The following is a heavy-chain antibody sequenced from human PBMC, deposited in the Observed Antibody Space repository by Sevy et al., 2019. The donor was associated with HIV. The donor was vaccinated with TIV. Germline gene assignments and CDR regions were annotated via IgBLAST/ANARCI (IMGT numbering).Heavy chain of an antibody. CDR3: ARDPEFAYSYGTYYYYGMDV. J-gene: IGHJ6*02. CDR1: AFTFSSYG. CDR2: RWYDESNK. Sequence: GGSLRLSCAASAFTFSSYGMHWVRRAPGKGLEWVADRWYDESNKNYADSVKGRFTISRDNSKNTLYLQMNSLRVEDTAVYYCARDPEFAYSYGTYYYYGMDVWGQGTTVTVSS. V-gene: IGHV3-33*01. D-gene: IGHD5-18*01.